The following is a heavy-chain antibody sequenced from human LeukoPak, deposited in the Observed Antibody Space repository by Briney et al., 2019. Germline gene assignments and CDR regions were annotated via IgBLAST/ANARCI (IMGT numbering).Heavy chain of an antibody. J-gene: IGHJ4*02. V-gene: IGHV4-59*02. CDR2: IYYTGTT. CDR1: GGSVRSYY. CDR3: AREVTGTSGSFDY. D-gene: IGHD6-19*01. Sequence: SETLSLTCTVSGGSVRSYYWTWMRQPPGKELEWLGYIYYTGTTNYNPSLKSRLTISVDTSKDHFSPKLSSVTAADTAVYYCAREVTGTSGSFDYWGQGALVTVSS.